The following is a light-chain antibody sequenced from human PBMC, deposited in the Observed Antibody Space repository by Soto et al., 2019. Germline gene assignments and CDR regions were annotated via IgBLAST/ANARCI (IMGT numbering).Light chain of an antibody. CDR3: SSYAGSNIYV. J-gene: IGLJ1*01. Sequence: QSALTQPPSASGSPGQSVTISCTGTSSDVGGYNYVSWYQQHPGKAPKLMIYEVSKRPSGVPDRFSGSKSGNTASRTVSGLQAEDEADYYCSSYAGSNIYVFGTGTKVTGL. V-gene: IGLV2-8*01. CDR1: SSDVGGYNY. CDR2: EVS.